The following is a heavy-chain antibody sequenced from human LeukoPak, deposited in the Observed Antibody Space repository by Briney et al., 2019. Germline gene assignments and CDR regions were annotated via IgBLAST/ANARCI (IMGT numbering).Heavy chain of an antibody. D-gene: IGHD3-3*01. CDR3: ARDITIFGVVQSPRGNMDV. CDR2: INHSGST. V-gene: IGHV4-34*01. Sequence: SETLSLTCAVYGGSFSGYYWSWIRQPPGKGLEWIWEINHSGSTNYNPSLKSRVTISVDTSKNQFSLKLSSVTAADTAVYYCARDITIFGVVQSPRGNMDVWGKGTTVTVSS. J-gene: IGHJ6*03. CDR1: GGSFSGYY.